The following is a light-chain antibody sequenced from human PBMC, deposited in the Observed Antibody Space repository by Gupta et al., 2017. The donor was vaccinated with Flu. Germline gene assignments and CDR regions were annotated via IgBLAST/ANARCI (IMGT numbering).Light chain of an antibody. Sequence: VSLPGAGGASSIGSATVDWYQQVPGLAPRLLIFANNQRPAGVPGRFSGSKSGTSASLTISGLQPEDEGDYYCATWIDALGGPVFGGGTKLVVL. CDR3: ATWIDALGGPV. CDR2: ANN. CDR1: ASSIGSAT. V-gene: IGLV1-44*01. J-gene: IGLJ2*01.